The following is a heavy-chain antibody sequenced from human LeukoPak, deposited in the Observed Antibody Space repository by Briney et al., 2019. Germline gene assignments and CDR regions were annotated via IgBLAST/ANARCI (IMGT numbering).Heavy chain of an antibody. Sequence: ASVKVSCKASGYTFTSYGISWVRQAPGQGLEWTGWISAYNGNTNYAQKLQGRVTMTTDTSTSTAYMELRSLRSDDTAVYYCARDYDSGSFWGLFDYWGQGTLVTVSS. V-gene: IGHV1-18*01. CDR1: GYTFTSYG. J-gene: IGHJ4*02. CDR3: ARDYDSGSFWGLFDY. D-gene: IGHD1-26*01. CDR2: ISAYNGNT.